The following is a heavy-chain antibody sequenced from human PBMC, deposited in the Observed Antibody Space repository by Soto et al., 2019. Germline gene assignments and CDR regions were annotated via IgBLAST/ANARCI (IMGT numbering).Heavy chain of an antibody. Sequence: GGSPRLSCAAPGFTFSGYAIHWGRQAPGKGLEWVAVISYDGSNKYYADSVKGRLTISRDNSKNTLDLQMNSLRPEDTAVYYCAREDRGSDYWGQGTLVTVSS. CDR2: ISYDGSNK. CDR3: AREDRGSDY. V-gene: IGHV3-30-3*01. CDR1: GFTFSGYA. J-gene: IGHJ4*02.